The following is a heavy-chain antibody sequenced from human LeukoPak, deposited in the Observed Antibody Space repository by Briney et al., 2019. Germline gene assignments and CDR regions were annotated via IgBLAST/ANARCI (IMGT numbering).Heavy chain of an antibody. Sequence: GGSLRLSCAASGFTFSSYSMNWVRQAPGKGLEWVSSISSSSSYIYYADSVKGRFTISRDNAKNSLYLQMNSLRAEDTAVYYCARVLVSQGVGRVGATTSNFDYWGQGTLVTVSS. V-gene: IGHV3-21*01. D-gene: IGHD1-26*01. CDR2: ISSSSSYI. CDR3: ARVLVSQGVGRVGATTSNFDY. CDR1: GFTFSSYS. J-gene: IGHJ4*02.